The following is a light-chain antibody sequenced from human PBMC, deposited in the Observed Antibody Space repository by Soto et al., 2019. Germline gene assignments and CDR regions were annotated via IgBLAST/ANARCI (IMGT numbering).Light chain of an antibody. CDR2: SDN. V-gene: IGLV1-44*01. CDR1: SSNIGSNT. Sequence: QAVVTQPPSASATPGQRVPISCSGSSSNIGSNTVNWYQQLPGTAPKLLIYSDNQRPSGVPHRFSGSKSGTSASLAISGLQSEDEADYYCAVWDDSLNGVIFGGGTKVTVL. CDR3: AVWDDSLNGVI. J-gene: IGLJ2*01.